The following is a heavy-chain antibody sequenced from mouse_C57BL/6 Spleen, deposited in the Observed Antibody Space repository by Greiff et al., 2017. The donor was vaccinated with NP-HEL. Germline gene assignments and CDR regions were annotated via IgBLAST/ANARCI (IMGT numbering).Heavy chain of an antibody. J-gene: IGHJ4*01. CDR3: AKGSYGNSGAMDY. V-gene: IGHV1-69*01. CDR2: IDPSDSYT. CDR1: GYTFTSYW. D-gene: IGHD2-1*01. Sequence: QVQLQQPGAELVMPGASVKLSCKASGYTFTSYWMHWVKQRPGQGLEWIGEIDPSDSYTNYNQKFKGKSTLTVDKSSSTAYMQLSSLTSEDSAVYYCAKGSYGNSGAMDYWGQGTSVTVSS.